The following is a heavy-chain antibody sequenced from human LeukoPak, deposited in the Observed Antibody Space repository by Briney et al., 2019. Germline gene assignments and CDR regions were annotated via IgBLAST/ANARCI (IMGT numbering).Heavy chain of an antibody. CDR3: ASPLPGY. V-gene: IGHV4-39*07. CDR1: GGSISSSSYY. J-gene: IGHJ4*02. D-gene: IGHD3-10*01. Sequence: PSETLSLTCTVSGGSISSSSYYWGWIRQPPGKGLEWIGSIYYSGSTYYNPSLKSRVTISVDTSKNQFSLKLSSVTAADTAVYYCASPLPGYWGQGTLVTVSS. CDR2: IYYSGST.